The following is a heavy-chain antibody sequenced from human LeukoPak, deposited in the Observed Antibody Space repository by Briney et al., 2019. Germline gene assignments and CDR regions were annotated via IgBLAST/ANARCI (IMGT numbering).Heavy chain of an antibody. D-gene: IGHD6-6*01. CDR2: ISYDGSNK. J-gene: IGHJ4*02. CDR1: GFTFSSYA. Sequence: GRSLRLSCAASGFTFSSYAMHWVRQAPGKGLEWVAVISYDGSNKYYADSVKGRFTISRDNSKNTLYLQMNSLRAEDTAVYYCARESFAARWDWGQGTLVTVSS. V-gene: IGHV3-30*04. CDR3: ARESFAARWD.